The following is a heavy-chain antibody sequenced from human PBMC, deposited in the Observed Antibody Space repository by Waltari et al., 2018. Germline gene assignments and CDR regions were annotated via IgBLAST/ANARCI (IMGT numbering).Heavy chain of an antibody. Sequence: QVQLQESGPGLVKPSQTLSLTCTVSGGSISSGSYYWSWIRQPAGKGLEWIGYIYTSGSTTYTPSLKSRVTISVDTSKNQFSLKLSSVTAADTAVYYCARDNYYDSSGYPGDYWGQGTLVTVSS. V-gene: IGHV4-61*09. D-gene: IGHD3-22*01. CDR1: GGSISSGSYY. CDR3: ARDNYYDSSGYPGDY. CDR2: IYTSGST. J-gene: IGHJ4*02.